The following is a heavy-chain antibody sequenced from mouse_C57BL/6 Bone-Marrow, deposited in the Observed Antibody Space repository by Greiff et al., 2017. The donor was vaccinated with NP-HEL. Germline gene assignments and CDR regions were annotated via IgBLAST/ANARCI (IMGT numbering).Heavy chain of an antibody. J-gene: IGHJ4*01. CDR2: ISGGGGNT. Sequence: EVQGVESGGGLVKPGGSLKLSCAASGFTFSSYTMSWVRQTPEKRLEWVATISGGGGNTYYPDSVKGRFTISRDNAKNTLYLQMSSLRSEDTALYYCARHYGRAMDYWGQGTSVTVAS. CDR3: ARHYGRAMDY. V-gene: IGHV5-9*01. CDR1: GFTFSSYT. D-gene: IGHD1-1*01.